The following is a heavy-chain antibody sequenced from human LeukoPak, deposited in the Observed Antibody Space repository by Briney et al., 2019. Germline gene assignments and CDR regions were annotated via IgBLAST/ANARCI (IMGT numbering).Heavy chain of an antibody. CDR2: INPNSGGT. V-gene: IGHV1-2*02. CDR3: ARGYDFWSGYGHYYYYMDV. D-gene: IGHD3-3*01. Sequence: ASVKVSCKASGYTFTGYYMQWVRQAPGQGLEWMGWINPNSGGTNYAQKFQGRVTMTRDTSTSTAYMELSRLRSDDTAVYYCARGYDFWSGYGHYYYYMDVWGKGTTVTVSS. J-gene: IGHJ6*03. CDR1: GYTFTGYY.